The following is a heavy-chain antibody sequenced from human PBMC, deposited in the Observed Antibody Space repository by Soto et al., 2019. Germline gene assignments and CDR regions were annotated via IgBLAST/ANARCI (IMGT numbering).Heavy chain of an antibody. Sequence: KSSETLSLTCTVSGGSISSYYWSWIRQPPGKGLEWIGYIYYSGSTNYNPSLKSRVTISVDTSKNQFSLKLSSVTAADTAVYYCARERYSSGWYDWFDPWGHGTLVTVSS. CDR2: IYYSGST. J-gene: IGHJ5*02. V-gene: IGHV4-59*01. CDR3: ARERYSSGWYDWFDP. D-gene: IGHD6-19*01. CDR1: GGSISSYY.